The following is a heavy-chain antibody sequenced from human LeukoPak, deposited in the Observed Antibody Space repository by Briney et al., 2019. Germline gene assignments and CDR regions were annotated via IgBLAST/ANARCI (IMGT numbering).Heavy chain of an antibody. CDR2: ISTYKGNT. D-gene: IGHD5-18*01. Sequence: ASVKVSCKASGYTFTSYGISWVRQAPGQGLEWMGWISTYKGNTNYAQKLQGRVTMTTDTSTSTVYMELRSLRSEDTAVYYCARALPHRRLMDTTMEQHWFDPWGQGTLVTVSS. V-gene: IGHV1-18*01. CDR1: GYTFTSYG. CDR3: ARALPHRRLMDTTMEQHWFDP. J-gene: IGHJ5*02.